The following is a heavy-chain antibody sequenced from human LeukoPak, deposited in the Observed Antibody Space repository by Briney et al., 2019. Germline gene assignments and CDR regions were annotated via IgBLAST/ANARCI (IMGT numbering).Heavy chain of an antibody. CDR1: GFTFSGYA. CDR2: VSGSGGST. Sequence: GGSLRLSCAASGFTFSGYAMSWVRQAPGKGLEWVSAVSGSGGSTYYADSVKGLFTISRDNSKNTLYLQMNSLRAEDTAVYYCAKRMIRGVNHDAFDLWGQGTMVTVSS. D-gene: IGHD3-10*01. CDR3: AKRMIRGVNHDAFDL. J-gene: IGHJ3*01. V-gene: IGHV3-23*01.